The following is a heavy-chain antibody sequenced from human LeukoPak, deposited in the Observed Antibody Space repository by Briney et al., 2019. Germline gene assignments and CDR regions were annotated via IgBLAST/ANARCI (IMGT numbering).Heavy chain of an antibody. Sequence: PGGSLRLSCTVSGFTFSSYWMSWVRQAPGKGLERVANINHDGSTKFYLDSVKGRFTISRDNARSSLYLQMDSLRAEDTAVYFFAREIIGAASFLDYWGQGTLVTVSS. CDR3: AREIIGAASFLDY. J-gene: IGHJ4*02. CDR1: GFTFSSYW. CDR2: INHDGSTK. V-gene: IGHV3-7*01. D-gene: IGHD3-10*01.